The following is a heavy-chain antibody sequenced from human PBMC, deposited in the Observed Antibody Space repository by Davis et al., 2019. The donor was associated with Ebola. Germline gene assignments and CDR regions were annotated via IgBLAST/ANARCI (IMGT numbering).Heavy chain of an antibody. CDR3: TSTYDILTGYYPYYYGMDV. D-gene: IGHD3-9*01. V-gene: IGHV3-49*03. Sequence: GESLKISCTASGFTFGDYAMSWFRQAPGKGLEWVGFIRSKAYGGTTEYAASVKGRLTISRDDSKSIAYLQMNSLKTEDTAVYYCTSTYDILTGYYPYYYGMDVWGQGTTVTVSS. J-gene: IGHJ6*02. CDR2: IRSKAYGGTT. CDR1: GFTFGDYA.